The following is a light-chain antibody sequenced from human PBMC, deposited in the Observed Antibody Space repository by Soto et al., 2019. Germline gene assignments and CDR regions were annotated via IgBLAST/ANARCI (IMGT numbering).Light chain of an antibody. CDR3: CSYVGSYTSYV. Sequence: SALTQPRSVSGSPGQSVTISCTGTSSDVGGYNFVSWYQQHPGKAPKFMIYDVTKRPSGVPDRFSGSKSGNTASLTISGLQAEDEADYYCCSYVGSYTSYVFGTGTKLTVL. V-gene: IGLV2-11*01. J-gene: IGLJ1*01. CDR1: SSDVGGYNF. CDR2: DVT.